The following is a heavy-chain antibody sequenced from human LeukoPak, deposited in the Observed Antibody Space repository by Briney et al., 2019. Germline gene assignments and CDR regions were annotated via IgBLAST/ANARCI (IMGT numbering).Heavy chain of an antibody. CDR1: GASITTTNFW. Sequence: PSETLSLTCSVSGASITTTNFWWTWIRQSPGRGLEWIGYIHDRGSDKYNPALESRATLSVGTSKNQFSLKLNSVTAADTAVYYCARYGLVEFRNAFQYWGQGILVSVSS. CDR2: IHDRGSD. V-gene: IGHV4-61*01. CDR3: ARYGLVEFRNAFQY. J-gene: IGHJ1*01. D-gene: IGHD6-6*01.